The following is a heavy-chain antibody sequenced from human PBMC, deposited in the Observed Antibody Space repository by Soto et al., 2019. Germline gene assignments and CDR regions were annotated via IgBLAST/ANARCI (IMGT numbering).Heavy chain of an antibody. CDR1: GFTFSSYA. V-gene: IGHV3-23*01. D-gene: IGHD3-10*01. CDR2: ISGSGTNI. J-gene: IGHJ4*02. CDR3: AKDGCCGACDY. Sequence: EVQLLESGGGVAQPGGSLRLSCAASGFTFSSYAMHWVRQAPGRGLEWVSTISGSGTNIYYADSVQGRFTISRDNSQNTLFLQMTMLRVDDAATYYCAKDGCCGACDYWGKVTHVTVSS.